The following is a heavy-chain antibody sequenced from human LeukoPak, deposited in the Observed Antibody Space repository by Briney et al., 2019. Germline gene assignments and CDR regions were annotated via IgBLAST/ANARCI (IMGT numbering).Heavy chain of an antibody. Sequence: PGGSLRLSCAASGFTSSSYWMSWVRQAPGKGLEWVANIKQDGSEKYYVDSVKGRFTISRDNAKNSLYLQLNSLRAEDTAVYYCARGSGIASYYFDYWGQGTLVTVSS. J-gene: IGHJ4*02. CDR1: GFTSSSYW. V-gene: IGHV3-7*01. CDR2: IKQDGSEK. CDR3: ARGSGIASYYFDY. D-gene: IGHD6-13*01.